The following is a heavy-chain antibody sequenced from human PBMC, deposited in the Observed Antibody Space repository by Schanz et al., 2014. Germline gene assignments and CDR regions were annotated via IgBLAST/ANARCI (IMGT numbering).Heavy chain of an antibody. CDR1: GFTFNKAW. CDR2: IYYSGRT. V-gene: IGHV4-59*05. J-gene: IGHJ4*02. Sequence: VQLVESGGGLVQPGGSRRLSCAASGFTFNKAWMHWVRQAPGKGLEWVGSIYYSGRTYYPPSLESRVTISLDTSKHHSALKLTSVTAADTAVYYCARHGGAVAGPFDSWGQGTLVTVSS. D-gene: IGHD6-19*01. CDR3: ARHGGAVAGPFDS.